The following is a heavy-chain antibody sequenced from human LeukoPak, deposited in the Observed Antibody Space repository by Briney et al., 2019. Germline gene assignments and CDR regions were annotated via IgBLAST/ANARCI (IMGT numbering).Heavy chain of an antibody. D-gene: IGHD3-16*01. J-gene: IGHJ4*02. V-gene: IGHV1-18*01. CDR2: ISTDNGDT. CDR1: GYTFTTYG. Sequence: ASVKVSCKSSGYTFTTYGITWVRQAPGQGLEWMGWISTDNGDTNYAQKLQGRVTMTTDTSTSTAYMELRSLRSDDTAVYFCAREGLGELTLDCWGQGTLVTVSS. CDR3: AREGLGELTLDC.